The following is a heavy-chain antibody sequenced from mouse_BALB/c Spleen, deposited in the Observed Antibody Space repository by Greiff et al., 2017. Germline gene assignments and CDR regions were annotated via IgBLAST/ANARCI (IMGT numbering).Heavy chain of an antibody. V-gene: IGHV5-12-1*01. Sequence: EVKLVESGGGLVQPGGSRKLSCAASGFTFSSYDMSWVRQTPEKRLEWVAYISSGGGSTYYPDTVKGRFTISRDNAKNTLYLQMSSLKSEDTAMYYCARHRDYAMDYWGQGTSVTVSS. CDR3: ARHRDYAMDY. CDR2: ISSGGGST. CDR1: GFTFSSYD. D-gene: IGHD3-3*01. J-gene: IGHJ4*01.